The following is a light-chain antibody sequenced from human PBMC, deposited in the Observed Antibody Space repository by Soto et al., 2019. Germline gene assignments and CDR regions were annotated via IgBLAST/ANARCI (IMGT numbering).Light chain of an antibody. CDR1: QSISNY. V-gene: IGKV1-39*01. Sequence: DIQMTQSPSSLSASVGDRVTISCRASQSISNYLNWYQQKPGKAPKILIYASFTLQSGVPSRFSGTGYGTDFTLTISSLQPEDFGTYYCQQSYSSPETFGQGTKVEI. CDR3: QQSYSSPET. J-gene: IGKJ1*01. CDR2: ASF.